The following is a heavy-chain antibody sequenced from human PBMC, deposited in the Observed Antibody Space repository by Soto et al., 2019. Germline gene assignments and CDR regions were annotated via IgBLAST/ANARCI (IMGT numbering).Heavy chain of an antibody. CDR2: IYWDDDK. CDR1: GFSLTTSGVG. D-gene: IGHD3-3*01. J-gene: IGHJ4*02. V-gene: IGHV2-5*02. Sequence: QITLNESGPTVGRPTETLTLTCRFSGFSLTTSGVGVGWIRQSPGKAPEWLALIYWDDDKRYSASLKSRLTITKDTSKNQVVLTVSDLDPTDTATYYCAHRVLRTVFGLVTTTAIYFDFWGQGTPVAVS. CDR3: AHRVLRTVFGLVTTTAIYFDF.